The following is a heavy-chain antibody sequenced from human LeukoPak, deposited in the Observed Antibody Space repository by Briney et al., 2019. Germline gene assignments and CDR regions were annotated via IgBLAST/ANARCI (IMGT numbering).Heavy chain of an antibody. CDR1: GFTFSGSA. V-gene: IGHV3-73*01. J-gene: IGHJ4*02. CDR2: IRSKANSYAT. CDR3: FISRGMAHTGDY. D-gene: IGHD1-14*01. Sequence: PGGSLRLSCAASGFTFSGSAMHWVRQASGKGLEWVGRIRSKANSYATAYATSVKGRFTISRDDSKNTAYLQMNSLKTEDTAVYYCFISRGMAHTGDYWGQGTLVTVSS.